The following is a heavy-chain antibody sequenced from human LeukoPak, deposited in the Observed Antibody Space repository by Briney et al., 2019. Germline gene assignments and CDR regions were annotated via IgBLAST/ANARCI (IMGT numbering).Heavy chain of an antibody. J-gene: IGHJ4*02. V-gene: IGHV4-59*01. CDR3: ARGYYDILTGYYSDY. Sequence: SETLSLTCTVSGGSISSYCWSWIRQPPGKGLEWIGYIYYSGSTNYNPSLKSRVTISVDTSKNQFSLKLSSVTAADTAVYYCARGYYDILTGYYSDYWGQGTLVTVSS. D-gene: IGHD3-9*01. CDR2: IYYSGST. CDR1: GGSISSYC.